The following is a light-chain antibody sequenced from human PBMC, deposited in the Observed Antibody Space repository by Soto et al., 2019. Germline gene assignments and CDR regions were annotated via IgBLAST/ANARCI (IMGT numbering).Light chain of an antibody. V-gene: IGKV1-6*01. CDR1: QDIRND. J-gene: IGKJ1*01. CDR3: LQDYIYPWT. Sequence: AIQVTPSPSSLSASVGDSVTITCRASQDIRNDLGWYQQKPGKDPKLLIYAASSLQSGVQSRFSGSVSGTDFTLTISSLQPEDFATYYCLQDYIYPWTFGQGTKVEIK. CDR2: AAS.